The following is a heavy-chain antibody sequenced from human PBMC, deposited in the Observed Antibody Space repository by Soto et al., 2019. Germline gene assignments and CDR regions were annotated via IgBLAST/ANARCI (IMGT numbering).Heavy chain of an antibody. V-gene: IGHV6-1*01. CDR2: TYYRSKWYN. D-gene: IGHD2-2*01. Sequence: SETLSLTCAISGDSVSSNSAAWNWIRQSPSRGLEWLGRTYYRSKWYNDYAVSVKSRITINPDTSKNQFSLQLNSVTPEDTAVYYCARDLRVVVVPDNYYYYMDVWGKGTTVTVSS. CDR1: GDSVSSNSAA. J-gene: IGHJ6*03. CDR3: ARDLRVVVVPDNYYYYMDV.